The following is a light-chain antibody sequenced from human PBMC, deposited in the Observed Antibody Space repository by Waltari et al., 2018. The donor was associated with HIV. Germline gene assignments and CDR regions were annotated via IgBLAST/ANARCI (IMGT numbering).Light chain of an antibody. CDR1: KLGDKY. V-gene: IGLV3-1*01. Sequence: SFELTQPPSVSVSPGQTASITCSGDKLGDKYSCWYQQKPGQSPVLVIYEDTKRPSGIPERFSASNSGQTATLTISGTRAMDEADYYCQTWDSTTVVFGGGTKLTVL. CDR2: EDT. J-gene: IGLJ2*01. CDR3: QTWDSTTVV.